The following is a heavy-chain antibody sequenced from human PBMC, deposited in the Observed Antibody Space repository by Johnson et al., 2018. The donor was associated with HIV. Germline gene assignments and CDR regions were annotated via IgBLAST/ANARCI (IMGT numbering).Heavy chain of an antibody. V-gene: IGHV3-30*04. J-gene: IGHJ3*02. CDR1: VFTFSSYA. CDR3: ARIRFLVGATSGAFDI. CDR2: ISYDGSNK. Sequence: QVQVVESGGGLIQPGGSMRLSCAASVFTFSSYAMHWVRQAQGKGLEWVAVISYDGSNKYYADSVKGRFTISRDNSKNTLYLQMNSLRAEDTAVYYCARIRFLVGATSGAFDIWGQGTMVTVSS. D-gene: IGHD1-26*01.